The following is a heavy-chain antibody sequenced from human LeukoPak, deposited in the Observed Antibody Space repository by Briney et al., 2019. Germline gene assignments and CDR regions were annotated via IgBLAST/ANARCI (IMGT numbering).Heavy chain of an antibody. Sequence: ASVKVSCKASGYSFTGYYLHWMRQALGQRFEWMGWTNPNSGDTSYAQKFQGRVTMTRDTSISTVYMDLSSLRSDDTAVYYCARGPSTGDFDYWGQGTPVTVSS. CDR2: TNPNSGDT. CDR1: GYSFTGYY. CDR3: ARGPSTGDFDY. V-gene: IGHV1-2*02. D-gene: IGHD1-1*01. J-gene: IGHJ4*02.